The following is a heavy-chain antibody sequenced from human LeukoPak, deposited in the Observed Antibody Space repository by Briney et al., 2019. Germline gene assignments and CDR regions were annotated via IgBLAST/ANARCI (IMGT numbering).Heavy chain of an antibody. CDR3: ARDLSRVPTDP. Sequence: GGSLRLSCAASGFTFSSYAMHWVRQAPGKGLEWVAVISYDGSNEYYADSVKGRFTISRDNSKNTLYLQMNSLRAEDTAVYYCARDLSRVPTDPWGQGTLVTVSS. J-gene: IGHJ5*02. CDR2: ISYDGSNE. V-gene: IGHV3-30*01. CDR1: GFTFSSYA. D-gene: IGHD2-2*01.